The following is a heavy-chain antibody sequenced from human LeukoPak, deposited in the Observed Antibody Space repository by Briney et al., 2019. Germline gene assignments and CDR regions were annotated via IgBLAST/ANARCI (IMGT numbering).Heavy chain of an antibody. CDR2: TRYDGSNK. CDR3: ARATSYYDILTGYSDPYAFDI. D-gene: IGHD3-9*01. J-gene: IGHJ3*02. Sequence: GGSLRLSCATSGFTFSSYGMHWVRQAPGKGLEWVAFTRYDGSNKYYTDSVKGRFTISRDNSKNTVFLQMNSLRGDDTAVYYCARATSYYDILTGYSDPYAFDIWGQGTMVTVSS. CDR1: GFTFSSYG. V-gene: IGHV3-30*02.